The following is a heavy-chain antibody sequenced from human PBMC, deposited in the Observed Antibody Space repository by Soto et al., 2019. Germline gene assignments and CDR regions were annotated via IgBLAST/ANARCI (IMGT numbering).Heavy chain of an antibody. CDR3: ARQKVEMATIWFDP. V-gene: IGHV4-59*01. J-gene: IGHJ5*02. D-gene: IGHD5-12*01. CDR2: IYYSGST. CDR1: GGSISSYY. Sequence: SETLSLTCTVSGGSISSYYWSWIRQPPGKGLEWIGYIYYSGSTNYNPSLKSRVTISVDTSKNQFSLKLSSVTAADTAVYYCARQKVEMATIWFDPWGQGTMVTVSS.